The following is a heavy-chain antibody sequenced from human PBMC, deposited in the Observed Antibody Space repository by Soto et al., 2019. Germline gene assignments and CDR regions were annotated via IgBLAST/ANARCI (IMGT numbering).Heavy chain of an antibody. V-gene: IGHV1-69*13. CDR1: GGTFSSYA. CDR2: IIPIFGTA. D-gene: IGHD2-2*01. Sequence: SVKVSCKASGGTFSSYAISWVRQAPGQGLERMGGIIPIFGTANYAQKFQGRVTITADESTSTAYMELSSLRSEDTAVYYCARDKFIGAFSSRWTYYCDGMDVWAQGTTVTGS. CDR3: ARDKFIGAFSSRWTYYCDGMDV. J-gene: IGHJ6*02.